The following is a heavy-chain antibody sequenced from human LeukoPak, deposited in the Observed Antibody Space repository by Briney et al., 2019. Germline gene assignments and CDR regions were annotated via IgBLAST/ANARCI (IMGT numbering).Heavy chain of an antibody. CDR3: ARDDCGDYWYFDL. V-gene: IGHV1-18*01. CDR2: ISAYNGNT. D-gene: IGHD2-21*01. Sequence: ASVTVSFKASVYTFTIYGISWVRQAPGQGREWRGWISAYNGNTNYAQKLQGRGTMTTDKSSPTVYMELRSLRSDDTAVYFCARDDCGDYWYFDLWGRGTLVTVSS. J-gene: IGHJ2*01. CDR1: VYTFTIYG.